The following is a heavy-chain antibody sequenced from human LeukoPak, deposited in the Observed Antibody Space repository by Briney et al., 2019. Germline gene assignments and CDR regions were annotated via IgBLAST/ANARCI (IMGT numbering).Heavy chain of an antibody. CDR3: ARDGVVVAAIGGSWFDP. D-gene: IGHD2-15*01. V-gene: IGHV1-46*01. J-gene: IGHJ5*02. CDR2: INPSGGST. Sequence: ASVKVSCKASGYTFTSYYMHWVRQAPGQGLEWMGIINPSGGSTSYAQKFQGRVTMTRDTSTSTVYMELSSLRSEDTAMYYCARDGVVVAAIGGSWFDPWGQGTLVTVSS. CDR1: GYTFTSYY.